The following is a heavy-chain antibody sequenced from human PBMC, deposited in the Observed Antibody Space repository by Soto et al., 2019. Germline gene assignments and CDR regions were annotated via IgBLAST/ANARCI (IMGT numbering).Heavy chain of an antibody. CDR2: IYPGDSDT. Sequence: RGESLKISCKGSGYSFTSYWIGWVRQMPGKGLEWMGIIYPGDSDTRYSPSFQGQVTISADKSISTAYLQWSSLKASDTAMYYCARLGGVLRFLEWFPSNWFDPWGQGTLVTVSS. J-gene: IGHJ5*02. D-gene: IGHD3-3*01. CDR3: ARLGGVLRFLEWFPSNWFDP. CDR1: GYSFTSYW. V-gene: IGHV5-51*01.